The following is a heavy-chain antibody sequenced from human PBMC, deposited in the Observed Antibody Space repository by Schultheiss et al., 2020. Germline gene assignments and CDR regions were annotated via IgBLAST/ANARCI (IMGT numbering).Heavy chain of an antibody. D-gene: IGHD3-10*01. CDR3: ARGGSGTPEYNWFDP. CDR1: GYTFTGYY. J-gene: IGHJ5*02. Sequence: AAVKVACKASGYTFTGYYIHWVRQAPGQGLEWMGWINPNSGGTNYAQKFQGRVTMTRDTSISTAYMELSRLRSDDTAVYYCARGGSGTPEYNWFDPWGQGTLVTVSS. V-gene: IGHV1-2*02. CDR2: INPNSGGT.